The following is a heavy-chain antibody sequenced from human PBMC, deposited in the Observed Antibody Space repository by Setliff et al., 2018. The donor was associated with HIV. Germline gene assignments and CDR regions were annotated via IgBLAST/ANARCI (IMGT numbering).Heavy chain of an antibody. D-gene: IGHD3-10*01. J-gene: IGHJ4*02. CDR1: GGSISSDY. CDR2: IYDSGST. V-gene: IGHV4-59*01. Sequence: KTSETLSLTCTVSGGSISSDYWSWIRQPPGKGMEWIGFIYDSGSTNYSPSLESRVTTSVDTSKNQFSLKLSSVTAADTAVYYCARAIGIISLYYFDSWGQGTLVTVSS. CDR3: ARAIGIISLYYFDS.